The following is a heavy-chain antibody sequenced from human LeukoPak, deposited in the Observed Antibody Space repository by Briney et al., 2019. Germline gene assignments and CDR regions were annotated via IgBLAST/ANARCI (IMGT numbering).Heavy chain of an antibody. CDR3: ARVDGGNSPSVVYDY. CDR2: INPSGGST. Sequence: GASVKVSCKASGYTFTSYYMHWVRQAPGQGREWMGVINPSGGSTSYAQKFQGRVTMTRDTSTSTVYMELSSLRSEDTAVYYCARVDGGNSPSVVYDYWGQGTLVTVSS. J-gene: IGHJ4*02. V-gene: IGHV1-46*01. CDR1: GYTFTSYY. D-gene: IGHD4-23*01.